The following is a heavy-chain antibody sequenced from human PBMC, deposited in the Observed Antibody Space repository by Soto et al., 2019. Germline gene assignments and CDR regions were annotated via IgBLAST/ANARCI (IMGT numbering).Heavy chain of an antibody. Sequence: QVQLVQSGAEVKKPGSSVKVSCKASGGTFSSYAISWVRQAPGQGLEWMGGIIPIFGTANYAQKFQGRVTITADESTSTAYMELSSLRSEDTAVYYCTRDGSEYSSSFVDFDYWGQGTLVTVSS. J-gene: IGHJ4*02. CDR3: TRDGSEYSSSFVDFDY. D-gene: IGHD6-6*01. CDR2: IIPIFGTA. CDR1: GGTFSSYA. V-gene: IGHV1-69*12.